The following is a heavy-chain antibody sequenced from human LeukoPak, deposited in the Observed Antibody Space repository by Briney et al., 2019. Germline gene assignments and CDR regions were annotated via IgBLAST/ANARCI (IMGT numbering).Heavy chain of an antibody. CDR3: ARDREFYDSSGPYYFDF. V-gene: IGHV1-2*02. CDR1: GYTFTAYY. D-gene: IGHD3-22*01. CDR2: INPNTGGT. Sequence: ASVKVSCKASGYTFTAYYMHWVRQAPGQGLEWMGWINPNTGGTNYAQKFQGRVTMTRDTSISTASMELSSLRSDDTALYYCARDREFYDSSGPYYFDFWGQGTLVTVSS. J-gene: IGHJ4*02.